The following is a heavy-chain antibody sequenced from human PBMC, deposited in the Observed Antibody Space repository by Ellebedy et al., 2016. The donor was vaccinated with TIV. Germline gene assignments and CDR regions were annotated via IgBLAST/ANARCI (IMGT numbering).Heavy chain of an antibody. CDR2: IRSRAYGGTT. Sequence: GESLKISCAASGFTFSSYGMPWVRLAPGKGLEWVGFIRSRAYGGTTEYAASVKGRFTISRDDSKSIAYLQMNSLKTEDTAVYYCNGVGGDYYFDYWGQGTLVTVSS. V-gene: IGHV3-49*04. CDR3: NGVGGDYYFDY. D-gene: IGHD3-10*01. J-gene: IGHJ4*02. CDR1: GFTFSSYG.